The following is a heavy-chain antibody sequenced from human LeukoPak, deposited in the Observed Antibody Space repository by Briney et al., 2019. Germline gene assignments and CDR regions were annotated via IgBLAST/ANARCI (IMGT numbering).Heavy chain of an antibody. CDR3: AKALGRYFDWLLDY. Sequence: GGSLRLSCAASGFTFDDYAMHWVRQAPGKGLEWVCLISGDGGSTYYADSVKGRFTTSRDNSKNSLCLQMNSLRTEDTALYYCAKALGRYFDWLLDYWGQGTLVTVSS. D-gene: IGHD3-9*01. V-gene: IGHV3-43*02. J-gene: IGHJ4*02. CDR2: ISGDGGST. CDR1: GFTFDDYA.